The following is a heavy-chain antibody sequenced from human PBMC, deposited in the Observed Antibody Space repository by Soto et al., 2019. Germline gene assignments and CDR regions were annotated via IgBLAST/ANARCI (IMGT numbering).Heavy chain of an antibody. CDR3: ARGERQQQRDY. CDR1: GDPIRSEKW. CDR2: VYHSGNT. J-gene: IGHJ4*02. D-gene: IGHD6-13*01. Sequence: SETLSLTCAVSGDPIRSEKWWSWVRQPPGKGLEWIGEVYHSGNTNYNPSLKSRVIISVDKSKNQFSLKLSSVTDADTAMYYCARGERQQQRDYWGQGTLVTVS. V-gene: IGHV4-4*02.